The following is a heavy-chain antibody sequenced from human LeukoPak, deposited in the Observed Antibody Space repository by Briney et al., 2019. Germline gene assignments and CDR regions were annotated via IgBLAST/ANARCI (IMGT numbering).Heavy chain of an antibody. D-gene: IGHD3-10*01. V-gene: IGHV4-4*07. CDR3: ARDNHYYYGSGSYPYWFDP. CDR1: GGSISSYY. CDR2: IYTSGST. J-gene: IGHJ5*02. Sequence: SETLSLTCTVSGGSISSYYWSWIRQPAGKGLEWIGRIYTSGSTNYNPSLKSRVTMSVDTSKNQFSLKLSSVTAADTAVYYCARDNHYYYGSGSYPYWFDPWGQGTLVTVSS.